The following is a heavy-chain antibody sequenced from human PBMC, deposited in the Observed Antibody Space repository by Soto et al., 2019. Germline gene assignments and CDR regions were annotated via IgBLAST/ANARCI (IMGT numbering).Heavy chain of an antibody. V-gene: IGHV3-21*01. J-gene: IGHJ4*02. CDR2: ISSASSET. CDR3: ARVAY. CDR1: GFTFWIYW. Sequence: AGCMGISLAASGFTFWIYWMNWVRQVPGKGLEWVASISSASSETWYADSVKGRFIISRDNAQNSLFLQMNTLRPEDSAIYYCARVAYWGPGTQVPVFS.